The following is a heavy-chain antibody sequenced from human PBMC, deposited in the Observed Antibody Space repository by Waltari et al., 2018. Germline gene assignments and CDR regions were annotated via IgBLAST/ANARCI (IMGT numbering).Heavy chain of an antibody. CDR3: ATRENYYYDSAYGMNV. J-gene: IGHJ6*02. D-gene: IGHD3-22*01. CDR1: GFTFGSYW. V-gene: IGHV3-74*01. Sequence: EVQLVESGGGLVQPGGSLRLSCAASGFTFGSYWRPWVRQAPGKGLVWVARINGDGSDTSYADSVKGRFTISKDNAKNTLYLQMNSLRAEDTAVYYCATRENYYYDSAYGMNVWGQGTTVSVSS. CDR2: INGDGSDT.